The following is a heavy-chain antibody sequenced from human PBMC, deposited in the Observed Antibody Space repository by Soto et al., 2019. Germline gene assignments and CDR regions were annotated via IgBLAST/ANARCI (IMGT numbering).Heavy chain of an antibody. J-gene: IGHJ4*02. Sequence: PGGSLRLSCAASGFSLNTYGMHWVRQAPGKGLEWVAVTWYDGSSKYYADSVKGRFTISRDNSKNTLYLQMNSLRAEDTAVYYCARDAYGDYVLDYWGQGTLVTVSS. V-gene: IGHV3-33*01. CDR1: GFSLNTYG. CDR2: TWYDGSSK. CDR3: ARDAYGDYVLDY. D-gene: IGHD4-17*01.